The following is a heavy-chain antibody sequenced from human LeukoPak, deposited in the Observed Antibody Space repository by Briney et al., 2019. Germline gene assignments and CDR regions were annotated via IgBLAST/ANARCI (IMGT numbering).Heavy chain of an antibody. D-gene: IGHD6-6*01. CDR3: ARGGAARLHFQN. CDR2: IYYSGST. J-gene: IGHJ1*01. Sequence: SETLSLTCTVSGGSISSGDYYWSWIRQPPGKGLEWIGYIYYSGSTYYNPSLQSRVTISVDTSKNQFSLNLNSVTAADTAVYYCARGGAARLHFQNWGQGTLVIVSS. CDR1: GGSISSGDYY. V-gene: IGHV4-30-4*02.